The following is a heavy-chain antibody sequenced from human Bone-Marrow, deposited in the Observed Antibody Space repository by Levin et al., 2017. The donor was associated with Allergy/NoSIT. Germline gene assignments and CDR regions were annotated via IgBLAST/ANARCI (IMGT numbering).Heavy chain of an antibody. D-gene: IGHD3-22*01. CDR1: GFIFRNYA. V-gene: IGHV3-23*01. J-gene: IGHJ4*02. CDR3: AGYDTSAYHSPFDY. Sequence: SCAASGFIFRNYAMNWVRQAPGMGLEWVSQISGSGGNTHYADSVKGRFTFSRDNSKNTLYLQMNSLRVEDTAVYYCAGYDTSAYHSPFDYWGQGTLVTVSS. CDR2: ISGSGGNT.